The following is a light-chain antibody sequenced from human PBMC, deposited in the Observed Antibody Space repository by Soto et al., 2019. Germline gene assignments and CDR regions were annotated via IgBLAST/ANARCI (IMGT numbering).Light chain of an antibody. Sequence: EIVLTQSPATLSVSPGERATLSCRASQTVSGNLAWYQQKPGQAPRLLIYEASTRATGIPARFSGSGSGTDFTLTISRLEPEDFAVYYCQQYGSSPRTFGQGTKVDIK. V-gene: IGKV3-20*01. CDR2: EAS. CDR1: QTVSGN. J-gene: IGKJ1*01. CDR3: QQYGSSPRT.